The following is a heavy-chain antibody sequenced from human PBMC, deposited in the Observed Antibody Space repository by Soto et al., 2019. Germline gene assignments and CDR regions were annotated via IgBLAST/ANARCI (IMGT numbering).Heavy chain of an antibody. CDR2: IYYSGST. V-gene: IGHV4-59*12. CDR1: GGSISSYY. J-gene: IGHJ3*02. CDR3: AGASTWHPGAFDI. Sequence: PSETLSLTCTVSGGSISSYYWSWVRQPPGKGLEWIGSIYYSGSTYYNPSLKSRVTISVDTSKNQLSLKLSSVTAADTAVYYCAGASTWHPGAFDIWGQGTTVTVSS. D-gene: IGHD5-12*01.